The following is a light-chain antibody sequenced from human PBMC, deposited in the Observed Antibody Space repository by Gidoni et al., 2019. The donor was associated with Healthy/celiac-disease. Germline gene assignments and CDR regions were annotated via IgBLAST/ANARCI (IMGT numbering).Light chain of an antibody. Sequence: IVMSQSPDSLAASLIERSTINCKSNQSVVYSSNNKNYLAWYQQKPGQPPKLLIYCASTRESGVPDRFSGSGSGTDFTLTISSLQAEDVAVYYCQQYYSTPLTFXGXTKVEIK. J-gene: IGKJ4*01. CDR1: QSVVYSSNNKNY. CDR3: QQYYSTPLT. CDR2: CAS. V-gene: IGKV4-1*01.